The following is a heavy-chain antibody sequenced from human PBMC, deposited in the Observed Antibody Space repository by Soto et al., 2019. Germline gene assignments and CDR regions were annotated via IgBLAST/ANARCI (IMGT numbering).Heavy chain of an antibody. Sequence: EVQLVESGGGLVRPGRSLRLSCTASGFTFGDYAMSWFRQAPGKGLEWVCFIRSKAYGGTTEYAASVKGRFTISRDDSKSIADPQMNSLKTEDTAVYYCTRGPIAAPDYWGQGTLVTVSS. D-gene: IGHD6-6*01. J-gene: IGHJ4*02. CDR1: GFTFGDYA. CDR2: IRSKAYGGTT. V-gene: IGHV3-49*03. CDR3: TRGPIAAPDY.